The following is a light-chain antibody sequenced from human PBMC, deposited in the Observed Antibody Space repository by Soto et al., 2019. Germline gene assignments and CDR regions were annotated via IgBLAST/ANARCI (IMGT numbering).Light chain of an antibody. Sequence: SYELTQPLSVSVALGQTARITCGGNNIGSKNGHWYQQKPGQAPVLVIYRDSNRRSGIPERFSGSNSGNSATLTISRAQAGDEADYYCQVRDSSTARVFGRGTKLTVL. CDR1: NIGSKN. CDR2: RDS. V-gene: IGLV3-9*01. J-gene: IGLJ3*02. CDR3: QVRDSSTARV.